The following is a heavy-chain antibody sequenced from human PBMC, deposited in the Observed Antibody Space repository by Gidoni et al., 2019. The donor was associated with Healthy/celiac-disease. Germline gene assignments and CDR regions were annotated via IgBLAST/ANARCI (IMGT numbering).Heavy chain of an antibody. CDR2: SNAGNGNT. D-gene: IGHD3-22*01. CDR1: GSTFTSYA. V-gene: IGHV1-3*01. CDR3: ARVYTVVVITGLGY. Sequence: QVQLVQSGAAVKTPGASVKVSCKASGSTFTSYAMHWVRSAPGQRLEWMGWSNAGNGNTKYSQKFQGRVTITRDTSASTAYMELSSLRSEDTAVYYCARVYTVVVITGLGYWGQGTLVTVSS. J-gene: IGHJ4*02.